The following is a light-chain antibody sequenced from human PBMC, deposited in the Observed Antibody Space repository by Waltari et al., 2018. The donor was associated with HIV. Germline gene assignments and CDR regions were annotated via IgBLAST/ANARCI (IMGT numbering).Light chain of an antibody. CDR3: SSYSSSTSPYV. J-gene: IGLJ1*01. CDR1: TSDLGNYHY. Sequence: QSALTQPASVSGSPGQSITIPCTGTTSDLGNYHYVFWYHHHPGRAPKLIIYEVSNRPSGVSNRFSGSKSGNTASLTVSGLHAEDEGDYYCSSYSSSTSPYVFGTGTKVTVV. CDR2: EVS. V-gene: IGLV2-14*01.